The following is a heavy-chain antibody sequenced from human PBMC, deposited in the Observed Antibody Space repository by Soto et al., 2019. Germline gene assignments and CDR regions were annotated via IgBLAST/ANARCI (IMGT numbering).Heavy chain of an antibody. Sequence: QVQLVQSGPEVKKPGASVKVSCKTSGYTFTSFGIAWVRQAPGQGLEWMGWISTSKGNTNYAQKFQGRVTMTTDTPTSTAYMELXXLRSDDTAXXXCXTRSXXFDFWGQGTLVTVSS. CDR1: GYTFTSFG. CDR2: ISTSKGNT. CDR3: XTRSXXFDF. V-gene: IGHV1-18*01. J-gene: IGHJ4*02.